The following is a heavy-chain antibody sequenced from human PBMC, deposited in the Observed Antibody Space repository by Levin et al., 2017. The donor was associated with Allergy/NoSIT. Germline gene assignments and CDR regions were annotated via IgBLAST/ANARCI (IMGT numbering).Heavy chain of an antibody. CDR2: INHSGST. CDR1: GGSFSGYY. V-gene: IGHV4-34*01. D-gene: IGHD1-1*01. CDR3: ARARTPDY. Sequence: SETLSLTCAVYGGSFSGYYWSWIRQPPGKGLEWIGEINHSGSTNYNPSLKSRVTISVDTSKNQFSLKLSSVTAADTAVYYCARARTPDYWGQGTLVTVSS. J-gene: IGHJ4*02.